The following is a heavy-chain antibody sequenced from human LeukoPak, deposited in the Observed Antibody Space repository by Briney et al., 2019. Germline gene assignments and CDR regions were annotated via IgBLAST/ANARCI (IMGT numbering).Heavy chain of an antibody. V-gene: IGHV4-4*02. J-gene: IGHJ4*02. CDR2: IYHSGST. Sequence: SETLSLTCAVSGGSISSSNWWSWVRQPPGKGLEWIGEIYHSGSTNYNPSLKSRVTISVDTSKNQFSLKLSSVTAADTAVYYCARLGKPQLPTIQQYYYFDYWGQGTLVTVSS. D-gene: IGHD2-2*01. CDR1: GGSISSSNW. CDR3: ARLGKPQLPTIQQYYYFDY.